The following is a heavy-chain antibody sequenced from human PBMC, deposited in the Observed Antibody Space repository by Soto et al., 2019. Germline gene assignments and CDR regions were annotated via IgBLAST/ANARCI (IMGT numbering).Heavy chain of an antibody. CDR3: TRGAAGFDY. CDR1: GFTFSSYD. Sequence: EVQLVESGGDLVQPGGSLRLSCAASGFTFSSYDFQWVRQATGKGLEWVSGIGTAGDTYYAGSVKGRFTTSRENAKNSLYLQMNSLRAGDTAVYYCTRGAAGFDYWGQGTLVTVSS. D-gene: IGHD6-13*01. V-gene: IGHV3-13*01. CDR2: IGTAGDT. J-gene: IGHJ4*02.